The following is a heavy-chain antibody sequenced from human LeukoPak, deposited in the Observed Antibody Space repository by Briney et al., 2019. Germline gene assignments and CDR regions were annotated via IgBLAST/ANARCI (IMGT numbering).Heavy chain of an antibody. V-gene: IGHV4-39*01. J-gene: IGHJ5*02. CDR3: ARHRGFCES. CDR1: GGSVDTCSYW. Sequence: SETLSLTCTVSGGSVDTCSYWWGWIRQPPGKELEWIGVRYYSGTTYYNPSLKSRVSISMDKSKNQFSLRVNSPTAADTAVYYCARHRGFCESWGQGTLVTVSS. D-gene: IGHD2-2*03. CDR2: RYYSGTT.